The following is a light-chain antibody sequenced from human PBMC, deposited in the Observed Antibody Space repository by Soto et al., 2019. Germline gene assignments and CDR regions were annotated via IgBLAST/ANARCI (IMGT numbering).Light chain of an antibody. CDR3: QQYNSYSRYT. V-gene: IGKV1-5*03. CDR2: KAS. CDR1: QSISSW. J-gene: IGKJ2*01. Sequence: DIQMTQSPSTLSASVGDXXTITCXASQSISSWLAWYQQKPGKAPKLLIYKASSLESGVPSRFSGSGSGTEFTLTISSLQPDDFATYYCQQYNSYSRYTFGQGTKLEIK.